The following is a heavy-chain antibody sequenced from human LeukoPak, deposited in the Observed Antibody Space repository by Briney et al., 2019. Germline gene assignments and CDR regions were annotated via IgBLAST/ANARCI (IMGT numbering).Heavy chain of an antibody. CDR3: AKVADIVVVVASTDFDS. CDR1: GFTFSSYA. D-gene: IGHD2-15*01. CDR2: ISSSGGYI. J-gene: IGHJ4*02. V-gene: IGHV3-23*01. Sequence: GGSLRLSCAASGFTFSSYAMSWVRQAPGRGLEWVSTISSSGGYIYYTDSVEGRFTISRDNSKDTLYLQMNSLRADDTAVYYCAKVADIVVVVASTDFDSWGQGTLVAVSS.